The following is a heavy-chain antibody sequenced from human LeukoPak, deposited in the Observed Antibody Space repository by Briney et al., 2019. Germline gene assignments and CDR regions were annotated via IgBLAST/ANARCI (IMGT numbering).Heavy chain of an antibody. J-gene: IGHJ4*02. CDR3: ARRSAGVGSDF. Sequence: PSETLSLTCAVYGGSFSGYYWSWIRQPPGKGLEWIGEINHSGSTNYIPSLKSRVTISVDTSKNQFSLRLSSVTAADTAVYYCARRSAGVGSDFWGQGTLVTVSS. CDR2: INHSGST. V-gene: IGHV4-34*01. CDR1: GGSFSGYY. D-gene: IGHD7-27*01.